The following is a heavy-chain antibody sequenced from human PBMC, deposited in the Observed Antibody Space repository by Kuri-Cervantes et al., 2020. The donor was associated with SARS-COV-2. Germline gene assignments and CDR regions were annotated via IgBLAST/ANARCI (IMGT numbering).Heavy chain of an antibody. CDR2: IRYDGSKK. V-gene: IGHV3-30*02. Sequence: GESLKISCAASGFTFSSYGMHWVRQAPGKGLEWVAFIRYDGSKKYYADSVKGRFTISRDNVKNSLYLQMSSLSAEDTAVYYCARVLRMGKSVDYWGQGTLVTVSS. D-gene: IGHD5/OR15-5a*01. J-gene: IGHJ4*02. CDR3: ARVLRMGKSVDY. CDR1: GFTFSSYG.